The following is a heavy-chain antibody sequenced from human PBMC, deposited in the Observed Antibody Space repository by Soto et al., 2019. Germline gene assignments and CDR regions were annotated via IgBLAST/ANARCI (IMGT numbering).Heavy chain of an antibody. CDR2: IYYSGST. V-gene: IGHV4-59*01. J-gene: IGHJ6*02. D-gene: IGHD3-10*01. Sequence: SETLSLTCTVSGGSISSYYWSWIRQPPGKGLEWIGYIYYSGSTNYNPSLKSRVTISVDTSKNQFSLKLSSVTAADTAVFYCAREVVRGVANYYYYGMDVGGQGTTVTVSS. CDR1: GGSISSYY. CDR3: AREVVRGVANYYYYGMDV.